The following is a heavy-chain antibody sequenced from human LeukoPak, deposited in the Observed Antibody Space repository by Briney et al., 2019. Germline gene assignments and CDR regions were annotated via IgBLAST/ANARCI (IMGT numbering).Heavy chain of an antibody. CDR2: IYYSGST. Sequence: PSETLSLTCTVSGGSISSSSYYWGWIRQPPGKGLEWIGSIYYSGSTYYNPSLKSRVTISVDTSKNQFSLKLSSVTAADTAVYYCAWQWLAGPAIDYWGQGTLVTVSS. J-gene: IGHJ4*02. CDR3: AWQWLAGPAIDY. CDR1: GGSISSSSYY. V-gene: IGHV4-39*01. D-gene: IGHD6-19*01.